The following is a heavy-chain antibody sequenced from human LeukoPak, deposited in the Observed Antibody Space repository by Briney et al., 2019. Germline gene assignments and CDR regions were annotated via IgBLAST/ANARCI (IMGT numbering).Heavy chain of an antibody. V-gene: IGHV4-39*01. CDR3: ARHPTEDSGYEQEDYFDY. D-gene: IGHD5-12*01. Sequence: SETLSLTCTVSGGSISSSSYYWGWIRQPPGKGLEWIGSIYYSGSTNYNPSLKSRVTISVDTSKNQFSLKLSSVTAADTAVYYCARHPTEDSGYEQEDYFDYWGQGTLVTVSS. CDR1: GGSISSSSYY. J-gene: IGHJ4*02. CDR2: IYYSGST.